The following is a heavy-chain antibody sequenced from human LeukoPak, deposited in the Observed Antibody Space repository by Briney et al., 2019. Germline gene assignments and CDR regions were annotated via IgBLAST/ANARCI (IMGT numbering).Heavy chain of an antibody. V-gene: IGHV4-39*01. J-gene: IGHJ4*02. CDR3: ARHTGGGSSGPDTDY. CDR2: IYYSGST. CDR1: GDSISSSSSY. D-gene: IGHD6-19*01. Sequence: PSETLSLTCTVSGDSISSSSSYWGWIRQPPGEGLEWIGSIYYSGSTYYNPSLKSRVTISVDTSKNQFSLKLSSVTAADTAVYYCARHTGGGSSGPDTDYWGQGTLVTVSS.